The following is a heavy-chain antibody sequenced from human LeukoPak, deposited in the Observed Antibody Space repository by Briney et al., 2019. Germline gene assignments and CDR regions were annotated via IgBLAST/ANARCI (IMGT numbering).Heavy chain of an antibody. V-gene: IGHV3-21*01. Sequence: PGGSLRLSCAASGLVFSSYTMGWVRHAPGKGLEWVSSSTPATDSINYADSVQGRFTISRDNAKKTAYLQMNSLRVEDTAIYFCVGNQDFWSGYHAFEYWGQGILVTVSS. J-gene: IGHJ4*02. CDR2: STPATDSI. CDR1: GLVFSSYT. D-gene: IGHD3-3*01. CDR3: VGNQDFWSGYHAFEY.